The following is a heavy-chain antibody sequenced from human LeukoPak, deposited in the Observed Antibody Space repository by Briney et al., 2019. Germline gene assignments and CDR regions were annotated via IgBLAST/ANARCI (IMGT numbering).Heavy chain of an antibody. CDR1: GGSISSGSYY. CDR2: IYHSGST. Sequence: SGTLSLTCTVSGGSISSGSYYWGWIRQPPGKGLEWIGSIYHSGSTYYNPSLKSRVTISVDTSKNQFSLKLSSVTAADTAVYYCARVYYYDSSGYFRYWGQGTLVTVSS. CDR3: ARVYYYDSSGYFRY. J-gene: IGHJ4*02. D-gene: IGHD3-22*01. V-gene: IGHV4-39*07.